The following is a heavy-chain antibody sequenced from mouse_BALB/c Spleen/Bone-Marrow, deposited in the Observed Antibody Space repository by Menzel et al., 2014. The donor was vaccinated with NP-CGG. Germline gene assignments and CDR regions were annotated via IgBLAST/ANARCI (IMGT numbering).Heavy chain of an antibody. CDR2: IYPESGST. Sequence: VKVVESGPELVKPGASVKMPCKASGYIFTDYVINWVKRRGGQGLEWIGEIYPESGSTYYNEKFKGKATLTADKSSNAVYMQLSSLTSEDSAVYFCARGPWFTYWGQGTLVTVSA. J-gene: IGHJ3*01. CDR1: GYIFTDYV. CDR3: ARGPWFTY. V-gene: IGHV1-77*01.